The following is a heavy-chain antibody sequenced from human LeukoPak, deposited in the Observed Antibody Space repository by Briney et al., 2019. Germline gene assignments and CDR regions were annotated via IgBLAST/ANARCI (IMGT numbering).Heavy chain of an antibody. V-gene: IGHV4-39*01. D-gene: IGHD2-2*01. CDR3: ARVAAYCSSTSCLNWFDP. J-gene: IGHJ5*02. Sequence: SETLSLTCTVSGGSISSSSYYWGWIRQPPGKGLEWIGSIYYSGSTYYNPSLKSRVTISVDTSKNQFSLKLSSVTAADTAVYYCARVAAYCSSTSCLNWFDPWGQGTLVTVSS. CDR1: GGSISSSSYY. CDR2: IYYSGST.